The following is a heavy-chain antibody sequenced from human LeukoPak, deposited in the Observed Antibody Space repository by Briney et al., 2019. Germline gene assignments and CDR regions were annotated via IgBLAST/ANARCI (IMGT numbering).Heavy chain of an antibody. CDR2: IYYSGST. CDR1: GGSIYSGGYY. J-gene: IGHJ4*02. CDR3: ARGAVALYYFAC. D-gene: IGHD6-19*01. V-gene: IGHV4-61*08. Sequence: SETLSLTCTVSGGSIYSGGYYWSWIRQHPGKGLEWIGYIYYSGSTNYNPSLKSRVTMSVDTSKNQFSLKLMSVNAADTAVYYCARGAVALYYFACWGQGTLVTVSS.